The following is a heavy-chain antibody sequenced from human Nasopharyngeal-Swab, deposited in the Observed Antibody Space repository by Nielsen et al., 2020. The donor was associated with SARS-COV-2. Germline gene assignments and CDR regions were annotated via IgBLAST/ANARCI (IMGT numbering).Heavy chain of an antibody. CDR2: IYYSGST. D-gene: IGHD5-12*01. CDR1: GGSISSYY. Sequence: SETLSLTCTVSGGSISSYYWSWIRQPPGKGLEWIGYIYYSGSTKYNPSLKSRVTISVDTSKNQFSLNLNSVTAADMAVYYCAKQNSGYDYEDNYYYYYMDVWGQGTTVTASS. CDR3: AKQNSGYDYEDNYYYYYMDV. V-gene: IGHV4-59*01. J-gene: IGHJ6*03.